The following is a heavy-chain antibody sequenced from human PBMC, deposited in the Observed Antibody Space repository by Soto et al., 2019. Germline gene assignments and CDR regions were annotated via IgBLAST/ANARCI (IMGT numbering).Heavy chain of an antibody. CDR3: ARNQNPPSKTPGMDV. V-gene: IGHV3-21*01. CDR1: GSTFSTYS. D-gene: IGHD2-15*01. J-gene: IGHJ6*02. CDR2: ISSGSHYI. Sequence: EVHLVESGGGLVEPGGSLRLSCAPSGSTFSTYSMNWVRQAPGKGLEWVSSISSGSHYIYYADSVRGRFTISRYNAKNSPYLQMNSLRADDTAVYYCARNQNPPSKTPGMDVWGQETTVTVSS.